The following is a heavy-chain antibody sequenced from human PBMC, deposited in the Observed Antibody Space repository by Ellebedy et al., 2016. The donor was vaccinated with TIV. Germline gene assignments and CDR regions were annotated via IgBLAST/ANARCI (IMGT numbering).Heavy chain of an antibody. CDR2: IYTSGST. J-gene: IGHJ3*02. CDR1: GGSISSYY. Sequence: SETLSLXCTVSGGSISSYYWSWIRQPPGKGLEWIGRIYTSGSTNYNPSLKSRVTMSVDTSKNQFSLKLSSVTAADTAVYYCASLGEVVPAADAFDIWGQGTMVTVSS. D-gene: IGHD2-2*01. V-gene: IGHV4-4*07. CDR3: ASLGEVVPAADAFDI.